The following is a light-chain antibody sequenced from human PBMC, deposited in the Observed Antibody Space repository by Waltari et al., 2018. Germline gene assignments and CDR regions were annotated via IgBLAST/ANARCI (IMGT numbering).Light chain of an antibody. J-gene: IGKJ1*01. CDR3: QQYGRSPGT. CDR1: QSVSSSY. Sequence: ENVLTQSPGTLSLSPGERATLSCRASQSVSSSYLAWYQQKPGQAPRLRIYGASSRATGSPDRFSGSGSGTDFTLTISRLEPEDFAVYYCQQYGRSPGTFGQGTKVEIK. CDR2: GAS. V-gene: IGKV3-20*01.